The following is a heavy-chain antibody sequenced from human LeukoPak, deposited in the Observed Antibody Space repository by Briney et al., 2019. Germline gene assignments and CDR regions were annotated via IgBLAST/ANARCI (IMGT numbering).Heavy chain of an antibody. CDR1: GYTFTSYG. J-gene: IGHJ4*02. Sequence: ASVKVSCKASGYTFTSYGTSWVRQAPGQGLEWMGWISAYNGNTNYAQKLQGRVTMTTDTSTSTAYMELRSLRSDDTAVYYCARVVYGSGGYYFDYWGQGTLVTVSS. V-gene: IGHV1-18*01. D-gene: IGHD3-10*01. CDR3: ARVVYGSGGYYFDY. CDR2: ISAYNGNT.